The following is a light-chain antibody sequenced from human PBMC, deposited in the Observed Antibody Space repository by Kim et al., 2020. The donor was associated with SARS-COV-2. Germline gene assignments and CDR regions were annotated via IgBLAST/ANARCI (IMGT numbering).Light chain of an antibody. V-gene: IGLV2-14*03. Sequence: GRTSPISCAGSGSGIGVFNSMYGFQHSPGRAPRLLIYDVCQRPPGISNRVAGSTSGCTASLSISGLRAEDEADYYCSSYTTANTRLFGAGTKVTVL. J-gene: IGLJ1*01. CDR2: DVC. CDR1: GSGIGVFNS. CDR3: SSYTTANTRL.